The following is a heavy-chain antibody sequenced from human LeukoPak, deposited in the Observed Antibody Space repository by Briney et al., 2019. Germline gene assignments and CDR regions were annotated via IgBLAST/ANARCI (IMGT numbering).Heavy chain of an antibody. CDR2: IYSGGNT. Sequence: GGSLRLSCAASGFTVSINYMSWVRQAPGKGLEWVSVIYSGGNTYYADSVKGRFTISRDNSKNTLYLQMNSLRAEDTAVYYCARLTGGYYFDYWGQGTLVTVSS. D-gene: IGHD7-27*01. V-gene: IGHV3-53*01. J-gene: IGHJ4*02. CDR1: GFTVSINY. CDR3: ARLTGGYYFDY.